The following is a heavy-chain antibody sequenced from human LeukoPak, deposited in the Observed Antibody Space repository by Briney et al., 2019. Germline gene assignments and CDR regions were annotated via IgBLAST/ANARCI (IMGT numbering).Heavy chain of an antibody. J-gene: IGHJ4*02. CDR3: ASLWFGESFDY. CDR2: ISSSSSYI. V-gene: IGHV3-21*01. CDR1: GFTFSSYS. D-gene: IGHD3-10*01. Sequence: GGSLRLSCAASGFTFSSYSMNWVRQAPGKGLEWVSSISSSSSYIYYADSVKGRFTTSRDNAKNSLYLQMNSLRAEDTAVYYCASLWFGESFDYWGQGTLVTVSS.